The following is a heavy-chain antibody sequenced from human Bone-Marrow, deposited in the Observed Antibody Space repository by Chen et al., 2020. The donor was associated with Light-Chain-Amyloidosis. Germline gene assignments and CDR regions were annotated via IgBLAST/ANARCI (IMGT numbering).Heavy chain of an antibody. CDR2: VGSVGNFV. CDR1: REPSSTSS. D-gene: IGHD3-16*01. V-gene: IGHV3-21*01. CDR3: ARRLCSDSAAYQHASFDV. J-gene: IGHJ3*01. Sequence: VQLVESGGDLVQPGGSLSHPCAHSREPSSTSSKQRVRQAQGSVLEWVAYVGSVGNFVYYADSVKCRFVISRDNGKNSLFLQMSSLRVEDTALYYWARRLCSDSAAYQHASFDVWGRGTMVTVSS.